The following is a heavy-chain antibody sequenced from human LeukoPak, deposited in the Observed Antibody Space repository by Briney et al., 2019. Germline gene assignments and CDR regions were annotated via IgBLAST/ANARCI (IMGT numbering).Heavy chain of an antibody. D-gene: IGHD2-2*01. CDR3: TTDRESSTSLDY. CDR1: GFTFSNAW. Sequence: GGSLRLSCAASGFTFSNAWMSWVRQAPGKGLEWVGRIKSKTDGGTTDYAAPVKGRFTISRDDSKSTLYLQMNSLKTEDTAVYYCTTDRESSTSLDYWGQGTLVTVSS. J-gene: IGHJ4*02. V-gene: IGHV3-15*01. CDR2: IKSKTDGGTT.